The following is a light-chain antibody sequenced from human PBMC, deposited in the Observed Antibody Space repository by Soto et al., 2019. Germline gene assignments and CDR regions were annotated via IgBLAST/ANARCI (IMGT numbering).Light chain of an antibody. Sequence: QSVLTQPPSVSGAPGQRVTISCTGSYSNIGAGYEVHWYQQIPGTAPKLFISGHNNRPSGVPDRFFGSKSGTSASLTIIGLQAEDEADYYCQSYDSRLSGSGVFGGGTKLTVL. CDR1: YSNIGAGYE. CDR2: GHN. CDR3: QSYDSRLSGSGV. J-gene: IGLJ3*02. V-gene: IGLV1-40*01.